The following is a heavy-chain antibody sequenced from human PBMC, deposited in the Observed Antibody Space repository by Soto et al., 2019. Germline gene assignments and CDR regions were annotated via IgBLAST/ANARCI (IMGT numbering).Heavy chain of an antibody. CDR2: ISGSGWVSAFSGSDGST. CDR3: AKDGWDF. J-gene: IGHJ4*02. D-gene: IGHD2-2*03. V-gene: IGHV3-23*01. Sequence: EVQLLESGGGLVQPGGSLRLSCAASGFTFSSDAMSWVRQPPGKGLEWVSAISGSGWVSAFSGSDGSTYYADSVKGRCTIARDNSKNTLYLQMNSLRVEDTAIYYCAKDGWDFWGPGTLVTVSS. CDR1: GFTFSSDA.